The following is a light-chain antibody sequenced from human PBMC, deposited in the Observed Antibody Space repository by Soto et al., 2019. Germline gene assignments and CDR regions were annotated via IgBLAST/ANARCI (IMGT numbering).Light chain of an antibody. CDR2: EVS. CDR1: SSDVGAYDF. Sequence: QSVLTQPAPVSGSPGQSITISCTGTSSDVGAYDFVSWYQQHPGKAPKYLIYEVSNRPSGVSDRFSGSKSGTTASLTISGLQAEDEADYYCSSYTTTDPYVFGTGTKLTVL. CDR3: SSYTTTDPYV. V-gene: IGLV2-14*01. J-gene: IGLJ1*01.